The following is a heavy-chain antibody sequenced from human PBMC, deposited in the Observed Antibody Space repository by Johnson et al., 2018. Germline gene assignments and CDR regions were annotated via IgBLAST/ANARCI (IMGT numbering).Heavy chain of an antibody. V-gene: IGHV3-33*01. J-gene: IGHJ1*01. D-gene: IGHD2-2*01. CDR3: ARDENYWSRTRCLPLGEH. CDR2: IWYDGSNK. CDR1: GFTFSSYG. Sequence: QVQLVQSGGGLVQPGGSLRLSCAASGFTFSSYGMHWVRQAPGKGLEWVAVIWYDGSNKYYADSVKGRFTISRDNAKNTLYLQMNRLRAEDTAVYYCARDENYWSRTRCLPLGEHWGQGTLVTGFS.